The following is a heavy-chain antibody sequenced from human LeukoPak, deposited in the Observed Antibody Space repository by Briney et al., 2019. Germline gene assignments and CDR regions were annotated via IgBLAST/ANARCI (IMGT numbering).Heavy chain of an antibody. CDR2: IYYSGST. CDR1: GGSISSYY. Sequence: SETLSLTCTVSGGSISSYYWSWIRQPPGKGLEWMGYIYYSGSTTYNPSLNSRLAISVDTSKNQFSLKLSSVAAADTAVYYCASGARFGEFSYYYHYMDVWGKGTTVTVSS. CDR3: ASGARFGEFSYYYHYMDV. J-gene: IGHJ6*03. V-gene: IGHV4-59*01. D-gene: IGHD3-10*01.